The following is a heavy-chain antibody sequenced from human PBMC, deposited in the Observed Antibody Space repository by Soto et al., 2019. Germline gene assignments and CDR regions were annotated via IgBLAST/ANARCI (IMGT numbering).Heavy chain of an antibody. CDR1: GFTFSSYA. CDR3: AKDQWVVGATWFYP. CDR2: ISGSGGST. J-gene: IGHJ5*02. Sequence: EVQLLESGGGLVQPGGSLRLSCAASGFTFSSYAMSWVRQAPGKGLEWVSAISGSGGSTYYADSVKGRFTISRDNSKKTLYLQMNRLRAEDTAVYYCAKDQWVVGATWFYPWGQGTLVTVSS. D-gene: IGHD1-26*01. V-gene: IGHV3-23*01.